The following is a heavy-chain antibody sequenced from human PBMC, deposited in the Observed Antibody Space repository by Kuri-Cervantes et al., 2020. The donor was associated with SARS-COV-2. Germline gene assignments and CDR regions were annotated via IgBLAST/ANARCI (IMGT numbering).Heavy chain of an antibody. CDR3: ARQAYCGGDCYSWFDP. CDR2: MHHSGRT. J-gene: IGHJ5*02. D-gene: IGHD2-21*01. Sequence: GSLRLSCAVSGYSISSDYYWGWIRQPPGKGLEWIGSMHHSGRTYYNPSLKSRVTISVDTSKSQVFLKLNAVTAADTAVYYCARQAYCGGDCYSWFDPWGQGTLVTVSS. CDR1: GYSISSDYY. V-gene: IGHV4-38-2*01.